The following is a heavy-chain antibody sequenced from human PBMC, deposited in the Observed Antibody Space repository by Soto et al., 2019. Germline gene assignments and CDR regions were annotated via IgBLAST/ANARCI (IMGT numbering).Heavy chain of an antibody. D-gene: IGHD6-19*01. Sequence: QVQLVPSGAEVKKPGASVKFSCKAAGYTFTSYAMHWVRQAPGQRLEWMGWLNAGNGNTKYSQKFQGRVTITRDTSASTAYMELSSLRSEDTAVYYCARDRRGVADYSFDYWGQGTLVTVSS. CDR1: GYTFTSYA. CDR2: LNAGNGNT. CDR3: ARDRRGVADYSFDY. V-gene: IGHV1-3*01. J-gene: IGHJ4*02.